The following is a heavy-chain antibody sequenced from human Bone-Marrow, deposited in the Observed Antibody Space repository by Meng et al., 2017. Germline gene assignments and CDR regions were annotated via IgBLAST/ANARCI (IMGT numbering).Heavy chain of an antibody. CDR1: GGSFSGYY. CDR2: INHSGST. D-gene: IGHD2-15*01. V-gene: IGHV4-34*01. J-gene: IGHJ4*02. Sequence: VQLQQGGAVLLKASETLSLTCAVYGGSFSGYYWSWIRQPPGKGLEWIGEINHSGSTNYNPSLKSRVTISVDTSKNQFSLKLSSVTAADTAVDYCARGRTPRYCSGGSCYSSSYYFDYWGQGTLVTVSS. CDR3: ARGRTPRYCSGGSCYSSSYYFDY.